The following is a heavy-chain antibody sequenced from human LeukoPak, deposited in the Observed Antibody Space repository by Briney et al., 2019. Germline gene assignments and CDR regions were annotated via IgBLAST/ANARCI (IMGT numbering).Heavy chain of an antibody. V-gene: IGHV4-30-4*08. D-gene: IGHD6-13*01. Sequence: PSETLSLTCTVSGGSISSGDYYWSWIRQPPGKGLEWIGYIYYSGSTYYNPSLKSRVTISVDTSKNQFSLKLSSVTAADTAVYYCARRPNHSSSWYGYWGQGTLVTVSS. CDR1: GGSISSGDYY. J-gene: IGHJ4*02. CDR2: IYYSGST. CDR3: ARRPNHSSSWYGY.